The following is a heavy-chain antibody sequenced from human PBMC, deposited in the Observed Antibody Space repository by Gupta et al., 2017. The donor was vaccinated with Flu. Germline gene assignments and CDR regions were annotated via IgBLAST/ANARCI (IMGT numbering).Heavy chain of an antibody. Sequence: SGHYMSGLRQAPGKGLEWVSDSSSSGSNIYYADSVRGRVTISRDNAENSLYLQMDGLRAEDTAIYYCARYMTYYDYPDIAFWGQGTLVTVST. D-gene: IGHD3-3*01. CDR1: SGHY. CDR2: SSSSGSNI. CDR3: ARYMTYYDYPDIAF. V-gene: IGHV3-11*01. J-gene: IGHJ4*02.